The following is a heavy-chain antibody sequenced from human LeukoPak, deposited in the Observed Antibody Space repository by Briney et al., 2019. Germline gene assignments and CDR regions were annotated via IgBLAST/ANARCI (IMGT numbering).Heavy chain of an antibody. D-gene: IGHD3-10*01. J-gene: IGHJ4*02. V-gene: IGHV3-7*04. CDR1: GFTFSTYY. Sequence: PGGSLRLSCAASGFTFSTYYMAWVRQAPGKGLEWVANIKQDGTEQYYGGSVRGRFTISRDNARNSLYLQLESLTVEDTAVYFCAGGFGFLIESWGQGTLATVSS. CDR2: IKQDGTEQ. CDR3: AGGFGFLIES.